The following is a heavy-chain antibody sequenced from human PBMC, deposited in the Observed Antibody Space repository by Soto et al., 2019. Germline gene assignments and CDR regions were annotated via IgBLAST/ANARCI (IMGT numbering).Heavy chain of an antibody. CDR2: IIPILGIA. D-gene: IGHD4-17*01. CDR3: VTYYGDYL. CDR1: GGNFISYT. Sequence: QVQLVQSGAEGKKPGSSVNVSCTAPGGNFISYTSSWVRQAPGQGLEWMGRIIPILGIANYAQKFQGRVTITADKSLSTAYMELSGLRSEDTAVYYCVTYYGDYLWGQGTLVAVSS. V-gene: IGHV1-69*02. J-gene: IGHJ4*02.